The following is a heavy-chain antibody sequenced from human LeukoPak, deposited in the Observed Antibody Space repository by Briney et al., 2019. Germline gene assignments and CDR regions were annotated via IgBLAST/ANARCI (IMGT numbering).Heavy chain of an antibody. D-gene: IGHD1-26*01. CDR1: GGSFSGYY. CDR2: INHSGST. J-gene: IGHJ4*02. CDR3: ARGNFWELLDY. Sequence: PSETLPLTCAVYGGSFSGYYWSWIRQPPGKGLEWIGEINHSGSTNYNPSLKSRVTISVDTSKNQFSLKLSSVTAADTAVYYCARGNFWELLDYWGQGTLVTVSS. V-gene: IGHV4-34*01.